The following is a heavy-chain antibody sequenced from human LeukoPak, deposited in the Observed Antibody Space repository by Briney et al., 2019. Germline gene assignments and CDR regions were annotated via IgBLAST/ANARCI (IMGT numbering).Heavy chain of an antibody. D-gene: IGHD3-10*01. CDR3: ARDKPTGRYYYYYMDV. V-gene: IGHV4-31*03. Sequence: SETLSLTCTVSGGSISSGGYYWSWIRQHPGKGLEWIGYIYYSGSTYYNPSLKSRVTISVDTSKNQFSLKLSSVTAADTAVYYCARDKPTGRYYYYYMDVWGIGTTVTVSS. CDR1: GGSISSGGYY. J-gene: IGHJ6*03. CDR2: IYYSGST.